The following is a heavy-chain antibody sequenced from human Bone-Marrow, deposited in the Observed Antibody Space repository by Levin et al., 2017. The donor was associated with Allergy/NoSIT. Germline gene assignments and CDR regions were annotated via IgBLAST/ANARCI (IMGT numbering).Heavy chain of an antibody. Sequence: GESLKISCAASGFTFSSYGMHWVRQAPGKGLEWVAVISYDGSNKYYADSVKGRFTISRDNSKNTLYLQMNSLRAEDTAVYYCAKEGSHGDYCEYWGQGTLVTVSS. V-gene: IGHV3-30*18. CDR2: ISYDGSNK. CDR1: GFTFSSYG. J-gene: IGHJ4*02. CDR3: AKEGSHGDYCEY. D-gene: IGHD4-17*01.